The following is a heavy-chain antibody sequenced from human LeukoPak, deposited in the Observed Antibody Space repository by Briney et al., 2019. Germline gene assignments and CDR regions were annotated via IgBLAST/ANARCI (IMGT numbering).Heavy chain of an antibody. CDR1: GGSISSYY. D-gene: IGHD3-10*01. CDR2: IYYSGST. Sequence: SETLSLTCTVSGGSISSYYWSWIRQPPGKGLEWIGYIYYSGSTNYNPSLKSRVTISVDTSKNQFSLKLSSVTAADTAVYYCARGRSRFGDFDPWGQGTLVTVSS. J-gene: IGHJ5*02. CDR3: ARGRSRFGDFDP. V-gene: IGHV4-59*01.